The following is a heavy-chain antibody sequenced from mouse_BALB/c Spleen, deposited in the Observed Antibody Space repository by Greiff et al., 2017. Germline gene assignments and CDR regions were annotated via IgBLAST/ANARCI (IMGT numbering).Heavy chain of an antibody. V-gene: IGHV5-17*02. Sequence: EVQVVESGGGLVQPGGSRKLSCAASGFTFSSFGMHWVRQAPEKGLEWVAYISSGSSTIYYADTVKGRFTISRDNPKNTLFLQMTSLRSEDTAMYYCARDRTGYYFDYWGQGTTLTVSS. J-gene: IGHJ2*01. CDR2: ISSGSSTI. CDR1: GFTFSSFG. CDR3: ARDRTGYYFDY.